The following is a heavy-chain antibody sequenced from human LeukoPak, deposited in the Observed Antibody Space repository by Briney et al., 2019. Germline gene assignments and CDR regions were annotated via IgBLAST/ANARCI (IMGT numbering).Heavy chain of an antibody. CDR1: GFTFSSYS. Sequence: GESLKISCAASGFTFSSYSMNWVRQAPGKGLEWVSYISSSSSTIYYADSVKGRFTISRDNAKNSLYLQMNSLRAEDTAVYYCARDPIAPWGQGTLVTVSS. D-gene: IGHD6-13*01. J-gene: IGHJ5*02. V-gene: IGHV3-48*01. CDR2: ISSSSSTI. CDR3: ARDPIAP.